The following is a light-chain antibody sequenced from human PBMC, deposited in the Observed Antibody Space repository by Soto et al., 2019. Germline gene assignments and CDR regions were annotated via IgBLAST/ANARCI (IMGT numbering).Light chain of an antibody. CDR3: LQDINYPWT. CDR1: QSVTVNS. J-gene: IGKJ1*01. CDR2: AAS. V-gene: IGKV3D-7*01. Sequence: EILLTQSPSTLSLSPGEGVTLSCRASQSVTVNSLAWYQQKPGQAPRLLIYAASTRAAAVPDRFSGSGSGTDFTLAISSLQPEDSATYYCLQDINYPWTFGQGTKVDIK.